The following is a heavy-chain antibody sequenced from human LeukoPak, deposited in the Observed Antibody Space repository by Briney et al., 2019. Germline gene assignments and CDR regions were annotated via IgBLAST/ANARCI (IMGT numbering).Heavy chain of an antibody. CDR1: RLTLSAYW. CDR3: ARGSFYEPWTAGSSRALLAFDI. D-gene: IGHD2-21*02. Sequence: GGSLRLSCVASRLTLSAYWMSWVRQAPGEGLEWVASINGDGSEKYYVDSVKGRFTISRVNAKNSVYLQVNSLRVEDTAVYYCARGSFYEPWTAGSSRALLAFDIWGQGTMVTASS. CDR2: INGDGSEK. V-gene: IGHV3-7*01. J-gene: IGHJ3*02.